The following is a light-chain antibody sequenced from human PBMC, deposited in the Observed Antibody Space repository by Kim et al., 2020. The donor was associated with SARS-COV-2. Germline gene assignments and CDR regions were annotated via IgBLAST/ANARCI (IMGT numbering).Light chain of an antibody. CDR2: GAV. Sequence: SPGDTDTLSCRASQAIGSTYLAWYQQKPGQAPRLLIYGAVSRATGIPDRFSGSGARTDFTLTINRLEPDDSAVYYCQQYGDSPMYTFGQGTKLEI. CDR3: QQYGDSPMYT. J-gene: IGKJ2*01. CDR1: QAIGSTY. V-gene: IGKV3-20*01.